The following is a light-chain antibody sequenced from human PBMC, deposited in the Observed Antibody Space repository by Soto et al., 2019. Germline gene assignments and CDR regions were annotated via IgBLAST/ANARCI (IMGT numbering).Light chain of an antibody. CDR1: RSDVGAHNY. CDR2: DVI. V-gene: IGLV2-11*01. Sequence: QSVLTQPRSVSGSPGQSITIPCTGTRSDVGAHNYVSWYQQRPGQAPRLMIYDVISRPSAVPDRFSGSKSGNTASLTISGLRFDDEAASYCCSIAGSLHGFGPGT. CDR3: CSIAGSLHG. J-gene: IGLJ1*01.